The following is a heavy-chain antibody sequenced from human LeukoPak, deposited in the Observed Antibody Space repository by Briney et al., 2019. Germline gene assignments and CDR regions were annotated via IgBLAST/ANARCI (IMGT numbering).Heavy chain of an antibody. J-gene: IGHJ3*02. V-gene: IGHV3-48*03. CDR1: GFTFSNYE. CDR2: SSSSGSTK. D-gene: IGHD3-9*01. CDR3: VRAPYYDLLTGYYFNTFDI. Sequence: GGSLRLSCAASGFTFSNYEMNWVRQAAGKGLEWVAYSSSSGSTKYYADSVKGRFAISRDNAKNSLYLQMNSLRAEDTAVYYCVRAPYYDLLTGYYFNTFDIWGQGTLVTVSS.